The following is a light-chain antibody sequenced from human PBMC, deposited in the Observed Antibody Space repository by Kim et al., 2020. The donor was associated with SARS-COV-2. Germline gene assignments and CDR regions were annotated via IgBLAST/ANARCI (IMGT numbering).Light chain of an antibody. CDR2: DVS. CDR1: SSDVGEYKY. CDR3: SSYTSTNTLV. J-gene: IGLJ3*02. Sequence: GQSLTISCTGTSSDVGEYKYVSWYQHHPGNAPKLMIYDVSKRPSGVSNRFSGSKSGNTASLTISGLQAEDEADYYCSSYTSTNTLVFGGGTQLTVL. V-gene: IGLV2-14*03.